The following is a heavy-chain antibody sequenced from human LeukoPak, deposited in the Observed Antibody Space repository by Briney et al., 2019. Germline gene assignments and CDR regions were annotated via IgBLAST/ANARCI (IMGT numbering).Heavy chain of an antibody. Sequence: PSETLSLTCAVYGGSFSGYYWSWIRQPPGKGLEWIGYIYYSGSTNYNPSLKSRVTISVDTSKNQFSLKLSSVTAADTAVYYCARTVPETFGYSSGWYVGWFDPWGQGTLVTVSS. CDR1: GGSFSGYY. V-gene: IGHV4-59*01. CDR2: IYYSGST. J-gene: IGHJ5*02. CDR3: ARTVPETFGYSSGWYVGWFDP. D-gene: IGHD6-19*01.